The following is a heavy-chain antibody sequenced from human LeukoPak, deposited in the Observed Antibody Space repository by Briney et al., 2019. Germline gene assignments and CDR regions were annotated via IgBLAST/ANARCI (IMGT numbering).Heavy chain of an antibody. V-gene: IGHV4-31*03. CDR1: GGSISSGGYY. J-gene: IGHJ4*02. CDR2: IYDSGST. D-gene: IGHD5-12*01. Sequence: SETLSLTCTVSGGSISSGGYYWSWIRQHPGKGLEWIGYIYDSGSTYYNPSLKSRVTISVDTSKNQFSLKLSSVTAADTAVYYCARGVLLNSGYDYLPHFDYWGQGTLVTVSS. CDR3: ARGVLLNSGYDYLPHFDY.